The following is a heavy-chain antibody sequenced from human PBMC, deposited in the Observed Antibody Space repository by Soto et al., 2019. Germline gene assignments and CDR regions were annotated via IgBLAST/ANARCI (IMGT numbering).Heavy chain of an antibody. Sequence: SETLSLTCTVSGGSISSSSYYWGWIRQPPGKGLEWIGSIYYSGSPYNNPSLKSRVTISADTSMNQFSLALTSVTAADTAMYYCARGSTTEKVDSWGQGILVTVSS. CDR1: GGSISSSSYY. CDR3: ARGSTTEKVDS. J-gene: IGHJ4*02. V-gene: IGHV4-39*07. CDR2: IYYSGSP.